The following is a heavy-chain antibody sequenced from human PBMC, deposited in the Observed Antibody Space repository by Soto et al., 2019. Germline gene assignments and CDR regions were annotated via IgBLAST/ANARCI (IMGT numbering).Heavy chain of an antibody. Sequence: ETLSLTCSVSNVSISSSYWNWIRQPPGRGLEWIGFVYYTGNTKYNPSLKSRVTISVDTSRNEFSLRLTSVTTADTAFYFCARDFAGRGPFDPWGPGTLVTVSS. D-gene: IGHD1-26*01. J-gene: IGHJ5*01. CDR1: NVSISSSY. CDR2: VYYTGNT. V-gene: IGHV4-59*01. CDR3: ARDFAGRGPFDP.